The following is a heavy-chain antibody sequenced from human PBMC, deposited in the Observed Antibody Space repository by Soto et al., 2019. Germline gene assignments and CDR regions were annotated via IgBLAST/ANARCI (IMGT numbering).Heavy chain of an antibody. V-gene: IGHV5-10-1*01. CDR1: GYSFTSYW. D-gene: IGHD2-8*01. CDR2: IDPSDSYT. J-gene: IGHJ5*02. Sequence: PGKSLKISCKGSGYSFTSYWISWVRQMPGKGLEWMGRIDPSDSYTNYSPSFQGHVTISADKSISTAYLQWSSLKASDTATYYCARHVYCTSGVCYYWFDPWGQGTLVTVSS. CDR3: ARHVYCTSGVCYYWFDP.